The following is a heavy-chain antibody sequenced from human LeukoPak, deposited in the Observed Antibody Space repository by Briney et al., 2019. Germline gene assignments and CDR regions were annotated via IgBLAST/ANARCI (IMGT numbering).Heavy chain of an antibody. D-gene: IGHD2-15*01. Sequence: KPSETLSLTCTVSGGSISSSSYYWGWIRQPPGKGLEWIGSIYYSGSTYYNLSLKSRVTISVDTSKNQFSLKLSSVTAADTAVYYCARRGRYCSGGSCYPFDYWGQGTLVTVSS. CDR1: GGSISSSSYY. CDR3: ARRGRYCSGGSCYPFDY. J-gene: IGHJ4*02. V-gene: IGHV4-39*01. CDR2: IYYSGST.